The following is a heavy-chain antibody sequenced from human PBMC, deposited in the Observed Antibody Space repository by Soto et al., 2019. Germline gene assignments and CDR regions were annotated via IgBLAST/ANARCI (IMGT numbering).Heavy chain of an antibody. D-gene: IGHD5-18*01. CDR1: GFTFSSYG. CDR3: AKSAVVDTAIPFDY. Sequence: RLSCAASGFTFSSYGMHWVRQAPGKGLEWVAVISYDGSNKYYADSVKGRFTISRDNSKNTLYLQMNSLRAEDTAVYYCAKSAVVDTAIPFDYWGQGTLVTVYS. CDR2: ISYDGSNK. V-gene: IGHV3-30*18. J-gene: IGHJ4*02.